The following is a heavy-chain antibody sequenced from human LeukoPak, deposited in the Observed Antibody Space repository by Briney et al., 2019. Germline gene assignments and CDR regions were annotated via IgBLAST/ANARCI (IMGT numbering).Heavy chain of an antibody. V-gene: IGHV3-21*01. J-gene: IGHJ6*02. D-gene: IGHD6-6*01. CDR2: ISSSSSYI. CDR3: ARVRLLAARPGGMDV. Sequence: KPGGSLRLSCAASGFTFSSYSMNWVRQAPGKGLEWVSSISSSSSYIYYADSVKGRFTISRDNDKNSLYLQMNSLRAEDTAVYYCARVRLLAARPGGMDVWGQGTTVTVSS. CDR1: GFTFSSYS.